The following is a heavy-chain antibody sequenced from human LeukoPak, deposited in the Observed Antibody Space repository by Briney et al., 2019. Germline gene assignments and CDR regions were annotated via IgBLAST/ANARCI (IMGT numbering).Heavy chain of an antibody. CDR2: ISGSGGST. CDR1: GFTFSSYA. Sequence: PGGSLRLSCAASGFTFSSYAMSWVRQAPGKGLEWVSAISGSGGSTYYADSVKGRFTISRDNSKNTLYLQMNSLRAEDTAIYYCAKDLYGDYAVGAFDIWGQGTMVTVSS. V-gene: IGHV3-23*01. D-gene: IGHD4-17*01. CDR3: AKDLYGDYAVGAFDI. J-gene: IGHJ3*02.